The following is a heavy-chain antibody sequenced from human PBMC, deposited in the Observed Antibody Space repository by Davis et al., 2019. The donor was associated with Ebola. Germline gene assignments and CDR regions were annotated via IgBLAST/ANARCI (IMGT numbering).Heavy chain of an antibody. Sequence: GESLKISCAASGFTFSSYSMNWVRQAPGKGLEWVSSISSSSRYIYYADSLKGRFTISRDNAKNSLYLQMNSLRDEDTAVYYCARDQRLGYCSSTSCYIETHFDYWGQGTLVTVSS. CDR1: GFTFSSYS. J-gene: IGHJ4*02. CDR3: ARDQRLGYCSSTSCYIETHFDY. D-gene: IGHD2-2*02. V-gene: IGHV3-21*01. CDR2: ISSSSRYI.